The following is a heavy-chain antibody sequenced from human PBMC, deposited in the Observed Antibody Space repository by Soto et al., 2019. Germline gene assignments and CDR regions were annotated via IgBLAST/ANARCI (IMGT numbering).Heavy chain of an antibody. CDR2: ISAYSGST. CDR3: ARDFTKSSSWPYYFDY. D-gene: IGHD6-13*01. J-gene: IGHJ4*02. CDR1: GYTFTTYG. Sequence: QVQLVQSGAEVKKPGASVKVSCKASGYTFTTYGISWVRQAPGQGLEWMGWISAYSGSTKFAQKLQGRVTMTTDTSTTTAYMELRSLTSDDTAVYCCARDFTKSSSWPYYFDYWGQGTLVTVSS. V-gene: IGHV1-18*01.